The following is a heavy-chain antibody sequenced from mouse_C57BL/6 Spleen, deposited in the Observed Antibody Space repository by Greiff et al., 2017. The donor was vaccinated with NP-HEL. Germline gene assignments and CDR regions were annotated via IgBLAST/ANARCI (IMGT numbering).Heavy chain of an antibody. J-gene: IGHJ4*01. CDR2: IDPSDSET. V-gene: IGHV1-52*01. CDR1: GYTFTSYW. D-gene: IGHD3-2*02. Sequence: QVQLQQPGAELVRPGSSVKLSCKASGYTFTSYWMHWVKQRPIQGLEWIGNIDPSDSETHYNQKFKDKATLTVDKSSSTAYMQLSSLTSEDSAVYYCARERSGYVGAMDCWGQGTSVTVSS. CDR3: ARERSGYVGAMDC.